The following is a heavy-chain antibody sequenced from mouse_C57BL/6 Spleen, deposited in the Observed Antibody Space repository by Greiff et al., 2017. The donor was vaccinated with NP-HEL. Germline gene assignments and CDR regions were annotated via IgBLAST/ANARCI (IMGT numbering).Heavy chain of an antibody. CDR1: GYAFSSSW. V-gene: IGHV1-82*01. CDR2: IYPGDGDT. J-gene: IGHJ3*01. D-gene: IGHD1-1*01. Sequence: QVQLKESGPELVKPGASVKISCKASGYAFSSSWMNWVKQRPGKGLEWIGRIYPGDGDTNYNGKFKGKATLTADKSSSTAYMQLSSLTSEDSAVYFCADITTGEGFAYWGQGTLVTVSA. CDR3: ADITTGEGFAY.